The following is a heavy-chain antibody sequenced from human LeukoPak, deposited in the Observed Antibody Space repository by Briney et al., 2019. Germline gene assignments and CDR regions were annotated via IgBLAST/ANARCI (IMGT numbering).Heavy chain of an antibody. J-gene: IGHJ4*02. CDR3: ARRSRSSGCWY. CDR1: GFTFSSYA. V-gene: IGHV4-39*01. CDR2: IYYSGST. Sequence: GSLRLSCAASGFTFSSYAMSWVRQAPGKGLEWIGSIYYSGSTYYNPSLKSRVTISVDTSKNQFSLKQSSVTAADTAVYYCARRSRSSGCWYWGQGTLVTVSS. D-gene: IGHD6-19*01.